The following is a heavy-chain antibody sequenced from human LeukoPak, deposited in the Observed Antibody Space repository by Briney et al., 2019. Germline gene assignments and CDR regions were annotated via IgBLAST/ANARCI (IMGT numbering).Heavy chain of an antibody. J-gene: IGHJ3*02. CDR1: GGSISSGYY. CDR2: IYTSGST. V-gene: IGHV4-61*02. CDR3: ARDQYLLWFGELSHDAFDI. D-gene: IGHD3-10*01. Sequence: PSETLSLTCTVSGGSISSGYYWGWIRQPAGKGLEWIGRIYTSGSTNYNPSLKSRVTISVDTSKNQFSLKLSSVTAADTAVYYCARDQYLLWFGELSHDAFDIWGQGTMVTVSS.